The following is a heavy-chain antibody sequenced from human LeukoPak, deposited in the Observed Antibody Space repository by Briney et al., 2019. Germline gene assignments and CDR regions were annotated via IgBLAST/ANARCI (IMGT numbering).Heavy chain of an antibody. CDR1: GFTFGSYA. J-gene: IGHJ2*01. Sequence: GGSLRLSCAASGFTFGSYAMSWVRQAPGKGLEWVSGIGGSGDSTYFADSVKGRFTISRDDSKNTLYLQMNSLRAEDTAVYYCAKDRTSSWAGDFDLWGRGTLVTVSS. CDR2: IGGSGDST. CDR3: AKDRTSSWAGDFDL. D-gene: IGHD6-13*01. V-gene: IGHV3-23*01.